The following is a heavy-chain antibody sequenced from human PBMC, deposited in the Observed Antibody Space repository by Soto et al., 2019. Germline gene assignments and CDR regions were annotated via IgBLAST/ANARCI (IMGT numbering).Heavy chain of an antibody. CDR3: AREFAPGSPNYDY. Sequence: ASVTVSCKASGYTFTSYGIIWVRQAPGQGLEWMGWISAYNGNTNYAQKLQGRVTMTTDTSTSTAYMELRSLRAEDTAVYYCAREFAPGSPNYDYWGLGTLVTVSS. J-gene: IGHJ4*02. CDR2: ISAYNGNT. D-gene: IGHD3-10*01. CDR1: GYTFTSYG. V-gene: IGHV1-18*01.